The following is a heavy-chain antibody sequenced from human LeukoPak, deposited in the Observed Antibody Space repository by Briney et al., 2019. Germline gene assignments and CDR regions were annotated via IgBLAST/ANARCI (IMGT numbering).Heavy chain of an antibody. J-gene: IGHJ4*02. D-gene: IGHD3-10*01. CDR1: GFTFNKYW. Sequence: GGSLRLSCAASGFTFNKYWMTWVRQAPGKGLEWVANVNQDGTEKYYVDSGKGRFNIYRDNAKNSLYLHMHSLRAEDTAVYYCARSKARGYWGQGTLVIVST. CDR3: ARSKARGY. V-gene: IGHV3-7*01. CDR2: VNQDGTEK.